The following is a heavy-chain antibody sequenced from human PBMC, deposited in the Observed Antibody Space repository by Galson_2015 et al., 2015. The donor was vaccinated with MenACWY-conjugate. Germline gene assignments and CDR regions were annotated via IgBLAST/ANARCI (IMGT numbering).Heavy chain of an antibody. V-gene: IGHV3-7*03. J-gene: IGHJ4*02. CDR3: ARDLGFYCCRKYCYSPS. CDR2: IKQDGSEK. Sequence: SLRLSCAASGFIFNNYWMSWVRQGPGKGPEWVDNIKQDGSEKYYVDSVRGRFSISRDNAKNSLYLQMNSLRAEDTAVYYCARDLGFYCCRKYCYSPSGGQGTLVTVS. CDR1: GFIFNNYW. D-gene: IGHD2-2*01.